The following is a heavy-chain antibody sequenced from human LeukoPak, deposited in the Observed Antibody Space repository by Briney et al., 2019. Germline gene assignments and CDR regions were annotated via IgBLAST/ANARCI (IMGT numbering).Heavy chain of an antibody. D-gene: IGHD3-22*01. J-gene: IGHJ4*02. CDR1: GGSISSGSYY. V-gene: IGHV4-39*07. CDR3: RRWGRRRNYYDSSGPDY. CDR2: INHSGST. Sequence: SSETLSLTCTVSGGSISSGSYYWSWIRQPPGKGLEWIGEINHSGSTNYNPSLKSRVTISVDTSKNQFSLKLSSVTAADTAVYYCRRWGRRRNYYDSSGPDYWGQGTLVTVSS.